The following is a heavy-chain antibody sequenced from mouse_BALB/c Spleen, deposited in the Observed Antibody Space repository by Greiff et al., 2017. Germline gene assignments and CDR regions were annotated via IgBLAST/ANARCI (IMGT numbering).Heavy chain of an antibody. CDR2: IYPYNGGT. CDR1: GYTFTDYN. J-gene: IGHJ3*01. V-gene: IGHV1S29*02. CDR3: ARGYYGSSPGFAY. Sequence: VQLQQSGPELVKPGASVKISCKASGYTFTDYNMHWVKQSHGKSLEWIGYIYPYNGGTDYNQKFKSKATLTVDNSSSTAYMELRSLTSEDSAVYYCARGYYGSSPGFAYWGQGTLVTVSA. D-gene: IGHD1-1*01.